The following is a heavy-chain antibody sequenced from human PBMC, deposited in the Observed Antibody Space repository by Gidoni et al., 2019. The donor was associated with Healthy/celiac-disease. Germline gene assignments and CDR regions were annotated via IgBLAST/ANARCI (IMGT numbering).Heavy chain of an antibody. V-gene: IGHV3-30*18. J-gene: IGHJ4*02. CDR1: GFTVRRYG. Sequence: QVPMVESGGGVVQPGRSLRRYCAASGFTVRRYGMHLARQATGKGLEGGDGISYDGSNKDYADSVQGRFTISRDNSKNTLYLQINSLRAEDTAVYYCAKDSAEYSGSYYYYFDYWGQGTLVTVPS. CDR3: AKDSAEYSGSYYYYFDY. CDR2: ISYDGSNK. D-gene: IGHD1-26*01.